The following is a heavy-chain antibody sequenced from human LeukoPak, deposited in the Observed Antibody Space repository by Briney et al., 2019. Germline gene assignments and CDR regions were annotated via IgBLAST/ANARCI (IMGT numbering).Heavy chain of an antibody. D-gene: IGHD3-3*01. V-gene: IGHV3-23*01. Sequence: PGGXLRLSCTASGFTFSVYAMIWVGQAPEKGLEGVSGISGSGGSTYYADSVKCRFPISTDNSKNTLYLQMTSLRAEDTAVYYCAKVWSADFWSGYFTWFDPWGQGTLVTVSS. J-gene: IGHJ5*02. CDR1: GFTFSVYA. CDR2: ISGSGGST. CDR3: AKVWSADFWSGYFTWFDP.